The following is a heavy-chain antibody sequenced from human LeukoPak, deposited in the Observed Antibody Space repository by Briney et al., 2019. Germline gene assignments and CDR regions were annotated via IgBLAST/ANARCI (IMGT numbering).Heavy chain of an antibody. D-gene: IGHD6-19*01. CDR3: ARDHHQAVAGPSDY. Sequence: QSGGSLRLSCAASGFTFSSYWMSWVRQAPGKGLEWVANIKQDGSEKYYVDSVKGRFTISRDNAKNSLYLQMNSLRAEDTAVYYCARDHHQAVAGPSDYWGQGTLVTVSS. CDR2: IKQDGSEK. V-gene: IGHV3-7*03. CDR1: GFTFSSYW. J-gene: IGHJ4*02.